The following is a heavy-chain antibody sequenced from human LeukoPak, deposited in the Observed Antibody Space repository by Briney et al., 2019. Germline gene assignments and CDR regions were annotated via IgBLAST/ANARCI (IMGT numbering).Heavy chain of an antibody. CDR3: AREILYDSTGYYL. Sequence: SETLSLTCTVSGGSISSSSYYWGWIRQSPGKGLEWIGSIYYSGSTYYNPSLKSRVTISIDTSKNQFSLRLRSVTAADTAVYYCAREILYDSTGYYLWGQGTVVTVSS. J-gene: IGHJ4*02. CDR2: IYYSGST. D-gene: IGHD3-22*01. V-gene: IGHV4-39*07. CDR1: GGSISSSSYY.